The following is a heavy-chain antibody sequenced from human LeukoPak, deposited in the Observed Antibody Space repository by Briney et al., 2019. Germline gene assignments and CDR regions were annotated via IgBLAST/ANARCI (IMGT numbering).Heavy chain of an antibody. CDR1: GYTFTGYY. V-gene: IGHV1-2*04. CDR3: ARGERIQLWRQRLDAFDI. Sequence: GASVKVSCKASGYTFTGYYMHWVRQAPGQGLEWMGWINPNSGGTNYAQKFQGWVTMTRDTSISTAYMELSRLRSDDTAVYYCARGERIQLWRQRLDAFDIWGQGTMVTVSS. D-gene: IGHD5-18*01. J-gene: IGHJ3*02. CDR2: INPNSGGT.